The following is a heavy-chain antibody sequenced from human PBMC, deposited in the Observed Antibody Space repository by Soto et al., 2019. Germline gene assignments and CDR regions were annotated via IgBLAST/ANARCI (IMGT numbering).Heavy chain of an antibody. Sequence: QVQVVESGGGLVTPGGSLRLSCVASGFTFSDYYMNWIRQAPGKGLEWISYISSSGGTVYYADSVKGRFTISRDNSKNSMYLQMNSLRAEDTAVYYCARDRIRNWDFDLWGRGTLVTVSS. V-gene: IGHV3-11*01. CDR3: ARDRIRNWDFDL. J-gene: IGHJ2*01. CDR1: GFTFSDYY. CDR2: ISSSGGTV.